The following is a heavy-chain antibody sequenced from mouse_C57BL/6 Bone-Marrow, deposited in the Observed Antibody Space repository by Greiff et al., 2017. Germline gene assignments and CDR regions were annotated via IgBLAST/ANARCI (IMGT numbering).Heavy chain of an antibody. Sequence: EVQLVESGGGLVKPGGSLKLSCAASGFTFSSYAMSWVRQTPEKRLEWVATISDGGSYTYYPDNVKGRFTISRDNAKNNPCLQMSHLKSEDTAMYYCARLPDGYYEEYYYAMDYWGQGTSVTVSS. D-gene: IGHD2-3*01. V-gene: IGHV5-4*01. CDR3: ARLPDGYYEEYYYAMDY. J-gene: IGHJ4*01. CDR1: GFTFSSYA. CDR2: ISDGGSYT.